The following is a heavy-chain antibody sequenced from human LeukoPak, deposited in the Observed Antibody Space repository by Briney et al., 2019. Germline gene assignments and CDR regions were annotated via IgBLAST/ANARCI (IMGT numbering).Heavy chain of an antibody. CDR3: ARPSSGYYDRGAFDI. V-gene: IGHV4-59*01. J-gene: IGHJ3*02. D-gene: IGHD3-22*01. CDR2: IYYSGST. CDR1: GGSISNYY. Sequence: SETLSLTCTVSGGSISNYYWSWIRQPPGTGLEWVGYIYYSGSTNYNPSLKSRLTISVDTSKNQFSLKLSSVTAADTAVYYCARPSSGYYDRGAFDIWGQGTMVTVSS.